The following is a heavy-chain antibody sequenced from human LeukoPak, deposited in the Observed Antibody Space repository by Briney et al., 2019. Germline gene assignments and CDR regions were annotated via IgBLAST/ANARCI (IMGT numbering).Heavy chain of an antibody. CDR2: IGSDGRTT. D-gene: IGHD3-3*01. Sequence: PGGSLRLSCAASGFTFSSYGMHWVRQAPGKGLEWVAVIGSDGRTTFYGDSVKGRLTISRDDSKNTLYLQMDSLRAEDTAVYFCAKELEWEVHAFDIWGQGTRVTVSS. CDR1: GFTFSSYG. J-gene: IGHJ3*02. V-gene: IGHV3-30*02. CDR3: AKELEWEVHAFDI.